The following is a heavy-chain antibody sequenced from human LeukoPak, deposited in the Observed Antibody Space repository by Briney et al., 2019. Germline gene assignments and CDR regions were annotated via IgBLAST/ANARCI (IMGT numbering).Heavy chain of an antibody. J-gene: IGHJ5*02. CDR1: GYSISSGYY. Sequence: PSETLSLTCTVSGYSISSGYYWGWIRQPPGKGLEWIGSIYHSGSTYYNPSLKSRVTISVDTSKNQFSLKLSSVTAADTAVYYCARDLKVPAAIFSNWFDPWGQGTLVTVSS. CDR3: ARDLKVPAAIFSNWFDP. CDR2: IYHSGST. V-gene: IGHV4-38-2*02. D-gene: IGHD2-2*01.